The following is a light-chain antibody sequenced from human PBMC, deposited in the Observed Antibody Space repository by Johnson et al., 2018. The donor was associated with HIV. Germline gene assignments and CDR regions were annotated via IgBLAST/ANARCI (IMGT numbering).Light chain of an antibody. CDR3: GTWDSSLSAGV. J-gene: IGLJ1*01. CDR2: ENN. CDR1: SSNIGNNY. V-gene: IGLV1-51*02. Sequence: QSVLTQPPSVSAAPGQKVTISCSGSSSNIGNNYVSWYQQLPGTAPKLLIYENNKRPSVIPDRFSGSKSGTSATLGITGLQTGDEADYYCGTWDSSLSAGVFGTGTTVTVL.